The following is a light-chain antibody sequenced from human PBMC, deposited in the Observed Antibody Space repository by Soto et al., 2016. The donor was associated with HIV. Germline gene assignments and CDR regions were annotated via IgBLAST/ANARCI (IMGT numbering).Light chain of an antibody. J-gene: IGKJ1*01. CDR2: PSS. CDR1: QDMKIH. Sequence: IQMTQSPSSLSASVGDRVTITCRASQDMKIHLVWYQHKPGKAPKLFIYPSSSLQPGVPSRFSGSGSGTNFTLTISSLQPDDIGTYYCQEYYTVPYTFGQGTKVAIK. V-gene: IGKV1-27*01. CDR3: QEYYTVPYT.